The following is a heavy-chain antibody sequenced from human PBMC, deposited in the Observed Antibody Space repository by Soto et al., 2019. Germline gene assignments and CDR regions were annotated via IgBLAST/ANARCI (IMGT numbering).Heavy chain of an antibody. D-gene: IGHD2-2*01. Sequence: KPSETLSLTCAVSGGSISSGGYSWSRIRQPPGKGLEWIGYIYHSGSTYYNPSLKSRVTISVDRSKNQFSLKLSSVTAADTAVYYCARQPYQNDAFDIWGQRTIVTVSS. CDR3: ARQPYQNDAFDI. J-gene: IGHJ3*02. CDR2: IYHSGST. V-gene: IGHV4-30-2*01. CDR1: GGSISSGGYS.